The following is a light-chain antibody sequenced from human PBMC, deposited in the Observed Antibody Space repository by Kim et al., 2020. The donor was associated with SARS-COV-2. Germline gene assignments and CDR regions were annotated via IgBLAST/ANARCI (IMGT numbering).Light chain of an antibody. CDR2: DVS. V-gene: IGLV2-14*01. J-gene: IGLJ1*01. CDR1: SSDIGGYKY. Sequence: QSALTQPASVSGSPGQSITISCTGTSSDIGGYKYVSWYQQHPGKAPKLMIYDVSMRPSGVANRFSGSKSGNTASLTISGLQAGDEADYYCSSYTSSSTYYVFGTGTKVTVL. CDR3: SSYTSSSTYYV.